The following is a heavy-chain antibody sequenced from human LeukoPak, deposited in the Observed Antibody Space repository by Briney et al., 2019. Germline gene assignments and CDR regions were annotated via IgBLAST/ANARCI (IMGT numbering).Heavy chain of an antibody. CDR3: ARRWQSNQGDAYDF. CDR2: INSDGSVT. CDR1: GFTFSSFW. V-gene: IGHV3-74*01. D-gene: IGHD4-11*01. J-gene: IGHJ3*01. Sequence: GGSLRLSCAASGFTFSSFWMSWVRQAPGKGLVWVSHINSDGSVTNYADSVKGRFTISRDNAKNTLYLQMNSLRAEDTAVYYCARRWQSNQGDAYDFWGQGTMVTVSS.